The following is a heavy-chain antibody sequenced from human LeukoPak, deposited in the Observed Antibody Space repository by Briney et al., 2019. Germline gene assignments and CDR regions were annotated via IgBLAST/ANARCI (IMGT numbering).Heavy chain of an antibody. Sequence: GGSLRLSCAASGFTFSSYSMNWVRQAPGKGLEWVSSISSSSSYISYADSVKGRFTISRDNAKNSLYLQMYSLRAEDTAVYYCARLYDSSYYFDYWGQGTLVTVSS. J-gene: IGHJ4*02. CDR2: ISSSSSYI. CDR1: GFTFSSYS. CDR3: ARLYDSSYYFDY. V-gene: IGHV3-21*01. D-gene: IGHD3-22*01.